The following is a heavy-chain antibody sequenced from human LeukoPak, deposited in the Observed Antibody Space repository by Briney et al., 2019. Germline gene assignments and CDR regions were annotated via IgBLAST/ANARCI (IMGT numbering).Heavy chain of an antibody. CDR3: ARLLQYCSSTSCYTDY. J-gene: IGHJ4*02. Sequence: PGGSLRLSCAASGFTFSSYSMNWVRQAPGKGLEWVSSISSSSSYIYYADSVKGRFAISRDNAKNSLYLQMNSLRAEDTAVYYCARLLQYCSSTSCYTDYWGQGTPVTVSS. CDR1: GFTFSSYS. D-gene: IGHD2-2*02. V-gene: IGHV3-21*01. CDR2: ISSSSSYI.